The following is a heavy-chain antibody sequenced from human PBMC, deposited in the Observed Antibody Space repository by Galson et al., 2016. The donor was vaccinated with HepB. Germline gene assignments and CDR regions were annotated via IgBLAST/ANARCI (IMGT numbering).Heavy chain of an antibody. CDR2: VYSSGST. CDR3: ARVSVLTSMETKSDAFDI. D-gene: IGHD2/OR15-2a*01. V-gene: IGHV4-61*02. CDR1: GGSISSGAYY. J-gene: IGHJ3*02. Sequence: TLSLTCTVSGGSISSGAYYWSWIRQPAGRGLEWTGRVYSSGSTNYNPSLKTRVTISINTSKNQFSLRLSFVTAADTAVYYCARVSVLTSMETKSDAFDIWGQGTMVTVSS.